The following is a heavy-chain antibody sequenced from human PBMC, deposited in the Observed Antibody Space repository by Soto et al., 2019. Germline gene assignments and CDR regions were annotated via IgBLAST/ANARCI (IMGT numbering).Heavy chain of an antibody. CDR2: ISAYNGNT. V-gene: IGHV1-18*01. CDR3: ARDPPPPDY. CDR1: GYTFASYA. J-gene: IGHJ4*02. Sequence: QVQLVQSGAEVKKPGASVKVSCKASGYTFASYAISWMRQAPGQGLEWMGWISAYNGNTNYAQKLQGRVTMTTDKSTSTAYMELRRLRPDDTAVYYCARDPPPPDYWGQGTLVTVSS.